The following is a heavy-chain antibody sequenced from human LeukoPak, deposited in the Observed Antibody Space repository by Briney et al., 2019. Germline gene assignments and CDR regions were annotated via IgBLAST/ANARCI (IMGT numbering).Heavy chain of an antibody. Sequence: GGSLRLSCAASGFTFSDYYMSWIRQAPGKGLEWISYISSSGSNIFYADSVKGRFTISRDNAKNSLYLQMNNLRAEDTAVYYCARVDFGYSYGTLRLWGQGTLVTVSS. CDR1: GFTFSDYY. CDR3: ARVDFGYSYGTLRL. J-gene: IGHJ4*02. CDR2: ISSSGSNI. D-gene: IGHD5-18*01. V-gene: IGHV3-11*01.